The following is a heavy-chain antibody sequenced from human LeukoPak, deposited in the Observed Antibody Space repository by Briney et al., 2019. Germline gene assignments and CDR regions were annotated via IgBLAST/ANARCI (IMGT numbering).Heavy chain of an antibody. CDR1: GYTFTSYA. CDR3: ARDYCSGGSCYSDYFDY. J-gene: IGHJ4*02. CDR2: ISAYNGNT. Sequence: GASVKVSCKASGYTFTSYAMNWVRQAPGQGLEWMGWISAYNGNTNYAQKLQGRVTMTTDTSTSTAYMELRSLRSDDTAVYYCARDYCSGGSCYSDYFDYWGQGTLVTVSS. D-gene: IGHD2-15*01. V-gene: IGHV1-18*01.